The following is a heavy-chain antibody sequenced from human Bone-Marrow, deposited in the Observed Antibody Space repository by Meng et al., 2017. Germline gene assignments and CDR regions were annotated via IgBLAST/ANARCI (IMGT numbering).Heavy chain of an antibody. V-gene: IGHV1-2*06. Sequence: VWGVQCRGGGKESGGGVENPCRSSGYTFTGYDMPCMGRDPAQGREGMGRVKPKSGDTNYGQSFQDRVTMTGDTTISTAYKELSGLRSEDTAMYYCARDEDISAAGKLFGDYWGQGTLVTVSS. J-gene: IGHJ4*02. CDR1: GYTFTGYD. D-gene: IGHD6-13*01. CDR2: VKPKSGDT. CDR3: ARDEDISAAGKLFGDY.